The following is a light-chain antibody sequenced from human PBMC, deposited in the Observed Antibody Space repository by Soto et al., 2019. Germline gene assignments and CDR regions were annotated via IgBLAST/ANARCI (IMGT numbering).Light chain of an antibody. J-gene: IGLJ1*01. Sequence: QSALTQSPSASGSPGQSVTISCTGTTSDVGGYKYVSWHQQHPGKAPKLIIYEVAKRPSGVPDRFSGSKSGNTASLAVSGLQAEDEADYYCSSYAGSNTFVFGPGTKVTVL. V-gene: IGLV2-8*01. CDR2: EVA. CDR3: SSYAGSNTFV. CDR1: TSDVGGYKY.